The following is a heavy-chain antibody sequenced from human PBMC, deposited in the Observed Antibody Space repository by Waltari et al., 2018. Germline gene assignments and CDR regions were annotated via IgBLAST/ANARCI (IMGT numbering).Heavy chain of an antibody. CDR1: GFPFNRYV. Sequence: QVLLVESGGGVFKPGRSLRLSCAASGFPFNRYVMQWVRQAPGKGLEWVAVVWYDGINKYYADSVKGRFTISKDNSENTLYLHMNSLRVEDTATYYCARGALAGRFFDFWGQGTPVTVSS. CDR2: VWYDGINK. D-gene: IGHD6-19*01. CDR3: ARGALAGRFFDF. J-gene: IGHJ4*02. V-gene: IGHV3-33*01.